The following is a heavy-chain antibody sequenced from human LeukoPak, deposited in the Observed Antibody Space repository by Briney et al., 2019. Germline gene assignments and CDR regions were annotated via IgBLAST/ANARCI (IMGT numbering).Heavy chain of an antibody. Sequence: SETLSLTCTVSGGSISSRSYYWGWIRQPPGKGLEWIGSIYYSGSTYYNPSLKSRVTISVDTSKNQFSLKLSSVTAADTAVYYCARDRLIAAVRLDAFDIWGQGTMVTASS. D-gene: IGHD6-13*01. V-gene: IGHV4-39*07. CDR1: GGSISSRSYY. J-gene: IGHJ3*02. CDR3: ARDRLIAAVRLDAFDI. CDR2: IYYSGST.